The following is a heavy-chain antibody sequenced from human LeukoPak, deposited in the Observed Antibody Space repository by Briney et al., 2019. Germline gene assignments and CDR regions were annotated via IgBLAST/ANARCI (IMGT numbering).Heavy chain of an antibody. J-gene: IGHJ4*02. CDR3: ARQGVQYYDILTGYFPFDY. D-gene: IGHD3-9*01. CDR2: IYPGDSDT. Sequence: GESLKISCKGSGYRFTSYLIGLVRQMSGKGLEWMGIIYPGDSDTRYSPSFQGQVTISADKSISTAYLQWSSLKASDTAMYYCARQGVQYYDILTGYFPFDYWGQGTLVTVSS. V-gene: IGHV5-51*01. CDR1: GYRFTSYL.